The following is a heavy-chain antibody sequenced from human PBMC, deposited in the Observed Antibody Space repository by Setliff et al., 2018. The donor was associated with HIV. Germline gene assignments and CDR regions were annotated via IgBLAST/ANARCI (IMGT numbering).Heavy chain of an antibody. D-gene: IGHD3-3*01. CDR3: ARGRSDFNYWSGYYG. Sequence: LSLTCTVSGGPISSYYWSWIRQPPGKGLEWIGYIYYSGSTNYNPSLKSRVTISVDTSKNQFSLKLSSVTAADTAVYYCARGRSDFNYWSGYYGWGKGTTVTVSS. CDR2: IYYSGST. J-gene: IGHJ6*04. CDR1: GGPISSYY. V-gene: IGHV4-59*08.